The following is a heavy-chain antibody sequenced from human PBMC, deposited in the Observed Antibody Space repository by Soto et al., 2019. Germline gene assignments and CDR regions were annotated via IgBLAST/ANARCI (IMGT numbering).Heavy chain of an antibody. V-gene: IGHV5-51*01. CDR1: GYSFINYW. CDR2: IYGGDSDT. J-gene: IGHJ4*02. Sequence: GESLKISCXGSGYSFINYWIGWVRQMPGKGMEGMGIIYGGDSDTRYSPSFQGQDTISADKSINTAYLQWSSLKASDSAMYYCVGNSGTSSWDYSFDFWGQGARVTVSS. CDR3: VGNSGTSSWDYSFDF. D-gene: IGHD6-13*01.